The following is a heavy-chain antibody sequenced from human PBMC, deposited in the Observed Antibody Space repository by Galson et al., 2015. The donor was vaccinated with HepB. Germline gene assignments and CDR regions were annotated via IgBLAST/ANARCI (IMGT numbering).Heavy chain of an antibody. J-gene: IGHJ4*02. V-gene: IGHV3-23*01. CDR3: AKFRRGFEIATENDY. Sequence: SLRLSCAASGITFSSYAMSWVRQAPGKGLEWVSAISGSGGSTYYADSVKGRFTISRDNSKNTLYLQMNSLRAEDTAVYYCAKFRRGFEIATENDYWGQGTLVTVSS. CDR2: ISGSGGST. CDR1: GITFSSYA. D-gene: IGHD2-15*01.